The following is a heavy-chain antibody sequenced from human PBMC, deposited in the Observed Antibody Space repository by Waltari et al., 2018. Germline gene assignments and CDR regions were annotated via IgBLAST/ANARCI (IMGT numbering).Heavy chain of an antibody. Sequence: QLHLQESGPELVKPSETLYLTCTVSSVSISSGAYFWGWIRQPAGKGPEWIWNIYYSGNTYYNPSLGSRVASSLDTSRNQFFLSLTSVTAADAAVYYCARAECSTSSCFFVSGFDPWGQGIHVTVSS. CDR1: SVSISSGAYF. CDR3: ARAECSTSSCFFVSGFDP. D-gene: IGHD6-6*01. J-gene: IGHJ5*02. V-gene: IGHV4-39*01. CDR2: IYYSGNT.